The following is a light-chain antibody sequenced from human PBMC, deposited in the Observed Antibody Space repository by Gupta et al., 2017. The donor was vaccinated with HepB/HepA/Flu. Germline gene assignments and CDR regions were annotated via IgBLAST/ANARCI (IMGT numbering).Light chain of an antibody. CDR3: GTWDSSLSALVV. CDR1: SSNIGNNY. J-gene: IGLJ2*01. Sequence: QSVLTQPPSVSAAPGQKVTISCSGSSSNIGNNYVSWYQQLPGTAPKLLIYENNKRPSGIPDRFSGSKPGTSATLGITGLQTGDEADYYCGTWDSSLSALVVFGGGTKLTVL. V-gene: IGLV1-51*02. CDR2: ENN.